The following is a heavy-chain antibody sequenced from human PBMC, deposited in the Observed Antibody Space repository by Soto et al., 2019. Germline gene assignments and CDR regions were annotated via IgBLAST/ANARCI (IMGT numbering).Heavy chain of an antibody. V-gene: IGHV3-15*07. CDR2: IKSKTDGGTT. J-gene: IGHJ6*02. D-gene: IGHD3-9*01. Sequence: PGGSLNLSCAASGFTFSNAWMNWVRKAPGKGLGWVGRIKSKTDGGTTDNAAPEKGRFTISRDDSKNTLYLQMNSLKTEDTAVYYFTTDNMAFGWTHVHCYGKDIRGQGTSVTVSS. CDR1: GFTFSNAW. CDR3: TTDNMAFGWTHVHCYGKDI.